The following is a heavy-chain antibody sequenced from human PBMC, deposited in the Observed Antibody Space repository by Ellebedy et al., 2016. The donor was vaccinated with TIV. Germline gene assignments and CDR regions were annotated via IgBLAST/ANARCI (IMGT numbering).Heavy chain of an antibody. J-gene: IGHJ6*02. CDR2: IYYSGST. CDR3: ARGGGCSGGSCYSHYYYYGMDV. V-gene: IGHV4-59*12. CDR1: GGPISSYY. D-gene: IGHD2-15*01. Sequence: ESLKISCTVSGGPISSYYWSWIRQPPGQGLEWIGYIYYSGSTNYNPSLKSLVTISVDTSKNQFSLKLSSVTAADTAVYYCARGGGCSGGSCYSHYYYYGMDVWGQGTTVTVSS.